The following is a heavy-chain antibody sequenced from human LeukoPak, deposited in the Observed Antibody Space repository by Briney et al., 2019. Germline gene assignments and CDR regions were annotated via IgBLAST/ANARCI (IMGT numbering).Heavy chain of an antibody. Sequence: ASVKVSCKASGYTFTSYGISRVRQAPGQGREWMGWISAYNGNTNYAQKLQGRVTMTTHTSTSTAYMELRSLRSDDTAVYYCARGGPEYDFWSGYYSDWGQGTLVTVSS. J-gene: IGHJ4*02. V-gene: IGHV1-18*01. CDR2: ISAYNGNT. D-gene: IGHD3-3*01. CDR1: GYTFTSYG. CDR3: ARGGPEYDFWSGYYSD.